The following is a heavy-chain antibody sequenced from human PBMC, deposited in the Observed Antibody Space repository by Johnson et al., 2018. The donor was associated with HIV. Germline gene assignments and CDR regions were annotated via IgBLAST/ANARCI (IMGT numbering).Heavy chain of an antibody. CDR1: GFAFRTHW. CDR3: AKVDCGGDTCAGFDPFNL. V-gene: IGHV3-74*01. D-gene: IGHD2-21*01. J-gene: IGHJ3*01. Sequence: EQLVESGGGLVQPGGSLRLSCAASGFAFRTHWMVWVRQVPGKGPVWVARIYNDGSRTSYADSVKDRFTIARDNAKNTVDLQMNSLRVEDTAVYYCAKVDCGGDTCAGFDPFNLWGQGTMVTVSS. CDR2: IYNDGSRT.